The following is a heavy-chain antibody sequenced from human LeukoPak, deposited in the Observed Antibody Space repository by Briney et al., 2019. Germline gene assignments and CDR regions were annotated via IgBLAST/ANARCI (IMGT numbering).Heavy chain of an antibody. D-gene: IGHD1-1*01. CDR1: GFTFSSYA. Sequence: GGSLRLSCAASGFTFSSYAMSWVRQAPGKGLEWVSAISGSGGSTYYADSVKGRFTISRDNAKNSLYLQMNSLRAEDTAVYYCARDHQRITRYYYYMDVWGKGTTVTVSS. J-gene: IGHJ6*03. V-gene: IGHV3-23*01. CDR2: ISGSGGST. CDR3: ARDHQRITRYYYYMDV.